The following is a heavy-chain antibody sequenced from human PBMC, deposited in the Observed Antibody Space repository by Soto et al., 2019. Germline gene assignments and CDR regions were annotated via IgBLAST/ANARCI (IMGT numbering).Heavy chain of an antibody. V-gene: IGHV3-33*01. CDR1: GFNISTYG. Sequence: PGGSLRLSCEASGFNISTYGMHWVRQAPGKGLQWLAFIWYDGSNQHYAASGKGRLTIARDNSKNTLYLQMTNLRADDTAVYHCARAISSVTYYDSIGYWGRGTLVTVSS. CDR3: ARAISSVTYYDSIGY. D-gene: IGHD1-26*01. CDR2: IWYDGSNQ. J-gene: IGHJ4*02.